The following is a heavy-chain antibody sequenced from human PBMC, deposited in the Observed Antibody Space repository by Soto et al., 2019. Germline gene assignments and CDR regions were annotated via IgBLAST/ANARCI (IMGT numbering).Heavy chain of an antibody. Sequence: GGSLRLSCAASGFTFSSYWMHWVRQAPGKGLVWVSRINSDGGTTNYADSVKGRFTISRDNAKNTLYLQMDSLRAEDTAVYYCARAAAGAADYWGQGTLVTVSS. V-gene: IGHV3-74*01. CDR2: INSDGGTT. CDR1: GFTFSSYW. J-gene: IGHJ4*02. CDR3: ARAAAGAADY. D-gene: IGHD3-10*01.